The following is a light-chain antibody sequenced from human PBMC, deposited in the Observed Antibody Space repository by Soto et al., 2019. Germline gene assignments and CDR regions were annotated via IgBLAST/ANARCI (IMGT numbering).Light chain of an antibody. Sequence: QSALTQPASVSGSPGQSITISCTGTSSDVGAYNYISWYQQHPGKAPKLMIYEVSNRPSGVSTRFSGSKSGNTASLTISGPQAEDEADYYCSSYTSSSTLDVFGGGTKLTVL. CDR2: EVS. CDR1: SSDVGAYNY. V-gene: IGLV2-14*01. CDR3: SSYTSSSTLDV. J-gene: IGLJ2*01.